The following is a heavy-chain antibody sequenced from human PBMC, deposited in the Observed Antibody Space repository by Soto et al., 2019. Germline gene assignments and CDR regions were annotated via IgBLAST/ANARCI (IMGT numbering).Heavy chain of an antibody. J-gene: IGHJ4*02. D-gene: IGHD4-17*01. CDR3: ARGPSYSDSYFDH. CDR2: ISPNGRNT. Sequence: PGGSLRLSCAASGCTFSTYALTGVRQAPGKGLEWVSAISPNGRNTYYIDSVKGRFTISRDNSKNTLYLQMNSLRLEDTAVYYCARGPSYSDSYFDHWGQGTLVTVSS. CDR1: GCTFSTYA. V-gene: IGHV3-23*01.